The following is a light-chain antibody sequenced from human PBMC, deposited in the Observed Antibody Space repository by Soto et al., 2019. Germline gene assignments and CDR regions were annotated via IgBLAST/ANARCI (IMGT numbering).Light chain of an antibody. CDR3: QQYNIYWT. V-gene: IGKV1-5*01. J-gene: IGKJ1*01. Sequence: DIQLTQSPSSLSASVGDRVTITCRASQSISGWLAWYQQKPGKAPKLLIYDDSSLETGVPSRFSGNGSGTEFTLTISSLQSDDFAIYYCQQYNIYWTFGQGTKVDIK. CDR1: QSISGW. CDR2: DDS.